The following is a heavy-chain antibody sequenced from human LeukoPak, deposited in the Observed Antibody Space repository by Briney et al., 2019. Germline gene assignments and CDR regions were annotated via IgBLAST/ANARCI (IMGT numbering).Heavy chain of an antibody. CDR1: GFTFGSYW. J-gene: IGHJ4*02. CDR3: AKDRSSSTSCSNY. D-gene: IGHD2-2*01. V-gene: IGHV3-23*01. CDR2: ISGSGGST. Sequence: GGSLRLSCAASGFTFGSYWMTWVRQAPGKGLEWVSGISGSGGSTSYADSVKGRFTISRDNSKNSLYLQMNSLRAEDTAVYYCAKDRSSSTSCSNYWGQGTLVTVSS.